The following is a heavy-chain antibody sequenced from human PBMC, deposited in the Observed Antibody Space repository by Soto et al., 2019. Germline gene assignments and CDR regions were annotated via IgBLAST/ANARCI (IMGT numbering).Heavy chain of an antibody. CDR2: ISAYNGNT. Sequence: GAAVKVSCKASGYTFSSYGISWVGQAPGQGVGWMRWISAYNGNTKYAQKSQGRVTMTTDTSTRTAYMELRSLISDDTAVYYCARDSPPVDYWGQGTLVTVSS. CDR3: ARDSPPVDY. J-gene: IGHJ4*02. V-gene: IGHV1-18*01. CDR1: GYTFSSYG.